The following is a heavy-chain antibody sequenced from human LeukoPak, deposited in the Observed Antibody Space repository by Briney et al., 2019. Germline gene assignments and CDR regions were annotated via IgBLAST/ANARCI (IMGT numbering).Heavy chain of an antibody. V-gene: IGHV4-34*01. CDR1: GGSVSGYY. J-gene: IGHJ4*02. D-gene: IGHD3-3*01. CDR2: ISHRGRT. CDR3: ARVPLRFLEPFDY. Sequence: PLETLSLTCAVYGGSVSGYYWSWIRQPPEKGLEWIGEISHRGRTHYTPSLQSRVTMSVDTSKNQFALNLNSVTAADTAVYYCARVPLRFLEPFDYWGQGILVTVSS.